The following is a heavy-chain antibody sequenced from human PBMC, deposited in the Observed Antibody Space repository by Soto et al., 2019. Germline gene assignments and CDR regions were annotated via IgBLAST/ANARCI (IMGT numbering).Heavy chain of an antibody. J-gene: IGHJ6*02. CDR1: GDSVSSNSAA. V-gene: IGHV6-1*01. Sequence: SQTLSLTCAISGDSVSSNSAAWNWLRQSPSRGLEWLGRTYYRSKWYNDYAVSVKSRITINPDTSKNQFSLQLNSVTPEDAAVYYCARRSGSYWGMDVWGQGTTVTVSS. D-gene: IGHD1-26*01. CDR2: TYYRSKWYN. CDR3: ARRSGSYWGMDV.